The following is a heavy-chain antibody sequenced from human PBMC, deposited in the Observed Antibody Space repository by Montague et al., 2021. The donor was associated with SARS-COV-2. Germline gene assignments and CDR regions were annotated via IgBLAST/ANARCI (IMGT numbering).Heavy chain of an antibody. CDR3: ASELHPNYYYGMDV. CDR1: SFTFISYS. CDR2: ISSSSSYL. V-gene: IGHV3-21*01. Sequence: SLRLSVSASSFTFISYSMHWFRQAPGKGLEWVSSISSSSSYLYYADSVKGRFTISRDNAKNSLYLQMNSLRAEDTAVYYCASELHPNYYYGMDVWGQGTTVTVSS. D-gene: IGHD4-11*01. J-gene: IGHJ6*02.